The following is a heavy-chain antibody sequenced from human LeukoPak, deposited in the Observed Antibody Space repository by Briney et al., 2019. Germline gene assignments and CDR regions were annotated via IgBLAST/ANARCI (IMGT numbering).Heavy chain of an antibody. Sequence: PSETLSLTCTVSGGSISSYYWSWIRQTPGKGLEWTGDIYYSGSTNYNPSLKSRVTISVDTSKNQFSLKLGSVTAADTAVYYCARHTDIAPLSSLKYWGQGTLVTVSS. V-gene: IGHV4-59*08. CDR2: IYYSGST. CDR3: ARHTDIAPLSSLKY. CDR1: GGSISSYY. D-gene: IGHD6-13*01. J-gene: IGHJ4*02.